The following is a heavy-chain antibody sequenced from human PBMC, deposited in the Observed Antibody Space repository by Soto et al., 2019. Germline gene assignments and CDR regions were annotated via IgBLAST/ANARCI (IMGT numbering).Heavy chain of an antibody. V-gene: IGHV4-59*02. D-gene: IGHD1-1*01. Sequence: SETLSLTCTVSGASVTGFYWSWIRQPPGKGLEWIGYVFHSGSSNYNPSLKSRVTISVDTSKSQISLRLTSVTAADTAVYYCVRAPGLELEQIAFWGPGTLGTGSS. J-gene: IGHJ4*02. CDR3: VRAPGLELEQIAF. CDR1: GASVTGFY. CDR2: VFHSGSS.